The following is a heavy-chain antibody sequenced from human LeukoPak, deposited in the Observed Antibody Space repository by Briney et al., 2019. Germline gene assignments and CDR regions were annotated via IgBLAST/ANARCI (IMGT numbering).Heavy chain of an antibody. D-gene: IGHD2-2*01. V-gene: IGHV4-59*01. CDR3: ARQSVVYYYFDY. CDR2: IYYSVST. Sequence: SETLSLTCGVSGGAITNYYWSWIRQPPGKGLGWIGYIYYSVSTNYNPSLKSRVTISVDTSKNQFSLKLSSVTAADTAVYYCARQSVVYYYFDYWGQGTLVTVSS. CDR1: GGAITNYY. J-gene: IGHJ4*02.